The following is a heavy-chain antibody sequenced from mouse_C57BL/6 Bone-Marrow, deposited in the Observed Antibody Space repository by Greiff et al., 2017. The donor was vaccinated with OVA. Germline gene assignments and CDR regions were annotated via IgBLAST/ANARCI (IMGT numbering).Heavy chain of an antibody. Sequence: EVQLQQSGAELVRPGASVKLSCTASGFNIKDDYMHWVKQRPEQGLEWIGWIDPENGDTEYASKFQGKATITADTSSNTAYLQLSSLTSEDTAVYYCTSTVVATRPGYFDVWGTGTTVTVSS. V-gene: IGHV14-4*01. CDR1: GFNIKDDY. D-gene: IGHD1-1*01. J-gene: IGHJ1*03. CDR3: TSTVVATRPGYFDV. CDR2: IDPENGDT.